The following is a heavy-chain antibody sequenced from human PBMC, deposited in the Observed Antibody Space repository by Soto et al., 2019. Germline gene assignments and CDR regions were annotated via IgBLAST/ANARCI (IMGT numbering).Heavy chain of an antibody. D-gene: IGHD2-21*02. CDR2: IKSKTDGGTT. CDR3: TTALYKQPPEGDLDQGRGDIDY. CDR1: GFTFSNAW. J-gene: IGHJ4*02. V-gene: IGHV3-15*07. Sequence: GGSLRLSCAASGFTFSNAWMNWVRQAPGKGLEWVGRIKSKTDGGTTDYAAPVKGRFTISRDDSKNTLYLQMNSLKTEDTAVYYCTTALYKQPPEGDLDQGRGDIDYWGQGTLVTVSS.